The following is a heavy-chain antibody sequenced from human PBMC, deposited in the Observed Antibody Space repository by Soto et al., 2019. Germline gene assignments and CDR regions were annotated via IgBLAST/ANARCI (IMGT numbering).Heavy chain of an antibody. V-gene: IGHV4-61*05. J-gene: IGHJ4*02. CDR1: GGSISSSSYY. D-gene: IGHD5-18*01. CDR3: ARTPFKYSYGSDY. CDR2: IYYSGST. Sequence: SETLSLTCTVSGGSISSSSYYWGWIRQPPGKGLEWIGYIYYSGSTNYNPSLKSRVTISVDTSKNQFSLKLSSVTAADTAVYYCARTPFKYSYGSDYWGQGTLVTVSS.